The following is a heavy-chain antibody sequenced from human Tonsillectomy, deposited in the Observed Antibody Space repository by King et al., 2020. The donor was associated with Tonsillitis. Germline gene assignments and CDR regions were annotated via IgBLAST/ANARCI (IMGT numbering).Heavy chain of an antibody. CDR3: AKWDTYYDDSSGYQTNDY. Sequence: VQLVESGGGLVQPGGSLRLSCAASGFTFSSYAMSWVRQAPGKGLEWVSVIYSGGSSTYYADSVKGRFTISRDNSKNTLYLQMNSLRDEDTAVYYCAKWDTYYDDSSGYQTNDYWGQGTLVTVSS. V-gene: IGHV3-23*03. CDR2: IYSGGSST. CDR1: GFTFSSYA. D-gene: IGHD3-22*01. J-gene: IGHJ4*02.